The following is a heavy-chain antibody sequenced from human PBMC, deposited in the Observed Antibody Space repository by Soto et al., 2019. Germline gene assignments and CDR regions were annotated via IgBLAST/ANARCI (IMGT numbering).Heavy chain of an antibody. V-gene: IGHV1-69*01. CDR3: ARGGQHRKASYNYEMDV. CDR2: SIPIFRTA. J-gene: IGHJ6*01. D-gene: IGHD6-13*01. CDR1: GGTFSGYS. Sequence: QVQLVQSGAEVKKPGSSVKVSCKASGGTFSGYSISWVRQAPGQGLEWMGGSIPIFRTANYAQKFQGRVTITADESTSTVYMELSSLRSEDTAVYYCARGGQHRKASYNYEMDVWGQGTTVSVSS.